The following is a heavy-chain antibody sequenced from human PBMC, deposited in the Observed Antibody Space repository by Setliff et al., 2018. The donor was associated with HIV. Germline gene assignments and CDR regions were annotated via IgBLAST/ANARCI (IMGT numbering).Heavy chain of an antibody. CDR2: VNSDGSSK. V-gene: IGHV3-74*01. CDR1: GFTFDRYW. CDR3: HSGYDTEEQSYFDY. J-gene: IGHJ4*02. Sequence: AGSLRLSCAASGFTFDRYWMHWVRQAPGKGLVWVSRVNSDGSSKTYSDSVKDRFTISRDNAKNTLYLQMNRLRAEDTGVYYCHSGYDTEEQSYFDYWGQGTLVTVS. D-gene: IGHD5-12*01.